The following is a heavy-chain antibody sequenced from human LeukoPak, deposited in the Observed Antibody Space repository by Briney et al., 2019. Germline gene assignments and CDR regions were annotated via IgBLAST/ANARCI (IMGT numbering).Heavy chain of an antibody. CDR3: ARLGMIAVVNRVLEHFDP. CDR1: GFSFSNYA. CDR2: ISSSSSTI. V-gene: IGHV3-48*04. D-gene: IGHD3-22*01. J-gene: IGHJ5*02. Sequence: GESLRLSCAASGFSFSNYAMNWVRQAPGKGLEWVSYISSSSSTIYYADSVKGRFTISRDNANNSLYLQMNSLRAEDTAVYYCARLGMIAVVNRVLEHFDPWGQGTLVTVSS.